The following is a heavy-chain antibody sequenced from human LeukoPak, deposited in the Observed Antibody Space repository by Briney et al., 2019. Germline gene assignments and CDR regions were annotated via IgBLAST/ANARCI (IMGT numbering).Heavy chain of an antibody. CDR3: AHRRGYCSSTSCTNAFDI. Sequence: SGPTLLNPTLTLTLTCTFSGFSLSTSVVVVGWIRQPPGKPLPHLALIYCTDNKRYSPHLNSRLTITKDTSKNQVVLTMTNMDPVDTATYYCAHRRGYCSSTSCTNAFDIWGQGTMVTVSS. J-gene: IGHJ3*02. CDR1: GFSLSTSVVV. V-gene: IGHV2-5*01. CDR2: IYCTDNK. D-gene: IGHD2-2*01.